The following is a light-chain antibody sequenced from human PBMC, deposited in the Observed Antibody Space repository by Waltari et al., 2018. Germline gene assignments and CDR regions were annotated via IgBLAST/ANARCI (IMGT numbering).Light chain of an antibody. CDR3: QQYYSYPVT. CDR2: ASS. Sequence: AIRLTQSPSSIAASTGDRVTITCRGSQGVGSYLAWYQQTAGRAPKLLLYASSSLAAEVPSRFGGSGSGTVFTLTISCLQSEDFASYFCQQYYSYPVTFGQGTRV. CDR1: QGVGSY. V-gene: IGKV1-8*01. J-gene: IGKJ1*01.